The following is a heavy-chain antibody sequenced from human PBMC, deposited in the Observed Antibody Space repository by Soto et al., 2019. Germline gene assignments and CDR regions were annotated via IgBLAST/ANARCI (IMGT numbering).Heavy chain of an antibody. Sequence: GGSLRLSCAASGFIFSRYGLHWVRQAPGKGLEWVAFLSHDGSVYYYADSVKGRFTISRDNSKNTLFLRVNSLRAEDTALYYCAKDRSXXRYYFDYWGQGTLVTVSS. CDR1: GFIFSRYG. J-gene: IGHJ4*02. CDR3: AKDRSXXRYYFDY. CDR2: LSHDGSVY. V-gene: IGHV3-30*18. D-gene: IGHD3-16*02.